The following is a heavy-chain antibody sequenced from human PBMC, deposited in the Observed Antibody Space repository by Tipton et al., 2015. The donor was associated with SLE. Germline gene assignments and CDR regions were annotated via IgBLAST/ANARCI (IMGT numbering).Heavy chain of an antibody. CDR1: GGSISGSSYY. CDR2: VFYTGNT. Sequence: TLSLTCTVSGGSISGSSYYWGWIRQPPGKGLEWIGSVFYTGNTYYNPSLESRVTISVDTSKNDFSLRLTSVTDADTAMYYCSRRSTSGRDNPFDIWGQGTMITVSS. CDR3: SRRSTSGRDNPFDI. J-gene: IGHJ3*02. V-gene: IGHV4-39*02. D-gene: IGHD6-19*01.